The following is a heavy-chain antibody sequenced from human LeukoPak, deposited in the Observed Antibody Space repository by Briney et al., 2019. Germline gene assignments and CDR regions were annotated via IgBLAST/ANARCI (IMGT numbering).Heavy chain of an antibody. J-gene: IGHJ5*02. V-gene: IGHV3-38-3*01. D-gene: IGHD3-3*01. Sequence: GGSLRLSCAASGFTVSSNEMSWVRQAPGKGLEWVSSISGGSTYYADSRKGRFTISRDNSKKTLHLQMNSLRAEDTAVYYCKLTYDFWSGYLYNWFDPWGQGTLVTVSS. CDR3: KLTYDFWSGYLYNWFDP. CDR1: GFTVSSNE. CDR2: ISGGST.